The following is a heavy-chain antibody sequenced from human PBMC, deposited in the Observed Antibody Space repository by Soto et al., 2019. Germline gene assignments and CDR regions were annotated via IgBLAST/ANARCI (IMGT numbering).Heavy chain of an antibody. CDR3: ARHLVADYDFWSGYPDVFDY. CDR1: GGSISSSSYY. V-gene: IGHV4-39*01. Sequence: QLQLQESGPGLVKPSETLSLTCTVSGGSISSSSYYWGWIRQPPGKGLEWIGSIYYSGSTYYNPSLKSRVTISVDTSKNQFSLKLSSVTAADPAVYYCARHLVADYDFWSGYPDVFDYWGQGTLVTVSS. J-gene: IGHJ4*02. D-gene: IGHD3-3*01. CDR2: IYYSGST.